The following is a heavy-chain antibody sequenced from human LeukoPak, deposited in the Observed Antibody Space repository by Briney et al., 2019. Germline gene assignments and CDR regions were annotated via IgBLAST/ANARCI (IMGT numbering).Heavy chain of an antibody. J-gene: IGHJ4*02. D-gene: IGHD5-18*01. V-gene: IGHV3-53*01. Sequence: GGSLRLSSAASGFTVSSNYMSWVRQAPGKGLEWVSVIYSGGSTYYADSVKGRFTISRDNSKNTLYLQMNSLRAEDTAVYYCAGHVDTAMVFDYWGREPWSPSPQ. CDR3: AGHVDTAMVFDY. CDR2: IYSGGST. CDR1: GFTVSSNY.